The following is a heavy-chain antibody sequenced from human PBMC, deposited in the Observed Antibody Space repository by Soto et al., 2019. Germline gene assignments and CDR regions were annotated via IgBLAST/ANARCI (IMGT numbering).Heavy chain of an antibody. J-gene: IGHJ6*02. V-gene: IGHV1-69*13. CDR2: IIPIFGSA. D-gene: IGHD6-13*01. CDR1: GGTFSSFA. Sequence: SVKVSCKASGGTFSSFAISWVRQAPGQGLQWMGGIIPIFGSAAYTQNFQGRVTITADESTTTAYMELSSLRSEDTAVYYCARGLRGLMAAAGTDLYYYGMDVWGQGTTV. CDR3: ARGLRGLMAAAGTDLYYYGMDV.